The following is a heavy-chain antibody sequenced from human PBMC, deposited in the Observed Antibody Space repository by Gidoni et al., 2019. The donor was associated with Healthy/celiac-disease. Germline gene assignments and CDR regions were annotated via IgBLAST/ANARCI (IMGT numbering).Heavy chain of an antibody. CDR3: ARHIVVASMGAFDI. CDR1: GGTFGDYG. J-gene: IGHJ3*02. Sequence: EEQLVESGGGVVRRGGVRRLSCGACGGTFGDYGMSWVRPAPGEVLDMVSGIYWNGGIPGYADSVTGPFTISIDNAKHSLYLQINSLRADDTSLYHCARHIVVASMGAFDIWGQGTLVTLSS. D-gene: IGHD1-26*01. V-gene: IGHV3-20*01. CDR2: IYWNGGIP.